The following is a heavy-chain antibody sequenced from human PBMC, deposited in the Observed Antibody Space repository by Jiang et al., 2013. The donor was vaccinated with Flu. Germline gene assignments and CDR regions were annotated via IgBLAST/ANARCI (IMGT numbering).Heavy chain of an antibody. J-gene: IGHJ4*02. CDR3: ARDGPVPYSSGWYDY. D-gene: IGHD6-19*01. V-gene: IGHV3-23*01. CDR2: ISSSSLST. Sequence: GLEWVSTISSSSLSTYYADSVKGRFTVSRDNSKNTLYLQMHSLRSQDTAIYYCARDGPVPYSSGWYDYWGQGTLVTVSS.